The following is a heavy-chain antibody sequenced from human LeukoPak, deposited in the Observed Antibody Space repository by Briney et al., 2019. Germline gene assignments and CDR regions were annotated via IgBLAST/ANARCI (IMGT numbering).Heavy chain of an antibody. J-gene: IGHJ4*02. V-gene: IGHV5-51*01. CDR1: GYSFTSYW. CDR3: ASLYYDNSGCRDY. Sequence: GESLKISSKGSGYSFTSYWIGWVRQMPGKGLEWMGIIYPGDSDTRYSPSFQGQVTISADKSISTAYLQWSSLKASDTAMYYCASLYYDNSGCRDYWGQGTLVTVSS. CDR2: IYPGDSDT. D-gene: IGHD3-22*01.